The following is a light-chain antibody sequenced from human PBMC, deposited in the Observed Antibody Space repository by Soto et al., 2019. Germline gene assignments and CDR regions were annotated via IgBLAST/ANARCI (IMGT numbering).Light chain of an antibody. V-gene: IGLV2-14*01. CDR2: EVS. J-gene: IGLJ1*01. CDR3: SSYKSSSTLV. Sequence: QSALTQPASVSGSPGQSITISCTGTSSDVGGYNYVSWYQQHPGKAPKLMIYEVSNRPSGVSNRFSGSKSGNTASLTISGLQAEDEADYHCSSYKSSSTLVLGTGAKVTVL. CDR1: SSDVGGYNY.